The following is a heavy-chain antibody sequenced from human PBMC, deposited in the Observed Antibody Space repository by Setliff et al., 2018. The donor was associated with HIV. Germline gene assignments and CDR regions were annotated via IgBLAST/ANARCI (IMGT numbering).Heavy chain of an antibody. J-gene: IGHJ4*02. CDR1: GYSFTSYW. CDR2: IDPSNSNT. Sequence: GESLKISCKGSGYSFTSYWISWVRQMPGKGLEWMGRIDPSNSNTNYSPSFQGHVAISADKSISTAYLQWSSLKASDTAMYYCARGFYGDYYFDYWGQGTLVTVSS. D-gene: IGHD4-17*01. V-gene: IGHV5-10-1*01. CDR3: ARGFYGDYYFDY.